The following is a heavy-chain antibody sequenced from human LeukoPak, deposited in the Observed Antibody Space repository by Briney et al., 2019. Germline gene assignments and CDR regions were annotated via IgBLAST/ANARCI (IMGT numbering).Heavy chain of an antibody. J-gene: IGHJ4*02. CDR2: IYYDGSNQ. V-gene: IGHV3-33*01. Sequence: PGRSLRLSCVVSGLRFRNYGMHWVRQAPGKGLEWVAVIYYDGSNQYYVDSVKGRFTVSRDNAKNTLYLQMDSLRAEDTAVYYCATDRNSGKYYDYWGQGTLVTVSS. CDR3: ATDRNSGKYYDY. D-gene: IGHD1-26*01. CDR1: GLRFRNYG.